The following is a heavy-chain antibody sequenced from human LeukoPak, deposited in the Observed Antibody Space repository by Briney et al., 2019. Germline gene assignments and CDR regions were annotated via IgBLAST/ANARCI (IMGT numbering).Heavy chain of an antibody. CDR3: ARGKGGATSFGY. J-gene: IGHJ4*02. CDR1: GGSISSYY. CDR2: IYYSGST. D-gene: IGHD1-26*01. V-gene: IGHV4-59*01. Sequence: PSESLSLTCTVSGGSISSYYWSWIRQPPGKGLEWIGYIYYSGSTNYNPSLKSRVTISVDTSKNQCSLKLSSVTAADTAVYYCARGKGGATSFGYWGQGTLVTVSS.